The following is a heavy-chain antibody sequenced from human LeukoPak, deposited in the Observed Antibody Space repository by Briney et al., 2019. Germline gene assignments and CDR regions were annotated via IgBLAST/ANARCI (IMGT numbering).Heavy chain of an antibody. J-gene: IGHJ4*02. Sequence: LPGGSLRLSCAASGFTFSSSWMTWVRQAPGKGLEWVSAISGSGGSTYYADSVKGRFTISRDNSKNTLYLQMNSLRPEDTAVYYXAXXRLDSSGYYLFDXWGQGTLVTXSS. V-gene: IGHV3-23*01. CDR2: ISGSGGST. D-gene: IGHD3-22*01. CDR1: GFTFSSSW. CDR3: AXXRLDSSGYYLFDX.